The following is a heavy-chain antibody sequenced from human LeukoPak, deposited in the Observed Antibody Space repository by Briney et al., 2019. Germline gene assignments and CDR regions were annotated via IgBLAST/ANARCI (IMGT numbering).Heavy chain of an antibody. J-gene: IGHJ3*02. V-gene: IGHV1-2*04. D-gene: IGHD4-23*01. Sequence: ASVKVSCKASGYTFTGYYMHWVRQAPGQGLEWMGWNNPNSGGTNYAQKFQGWVTMTRDTSISTAYMELSRLGSDDTAVYYCASGLIYGGNDAFDIWGQGTMVTVSS. CDR2: NNPNSGGT. CDR3: ASGLIYGGNDAFDI. CDR1: GYTFTGYY.